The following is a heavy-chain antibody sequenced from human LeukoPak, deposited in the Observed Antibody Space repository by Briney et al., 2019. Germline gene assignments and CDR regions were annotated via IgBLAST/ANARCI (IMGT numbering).Heavy chain of an antibody. CDR1: GGTFSSYA. V-gene: IGHV1-69*05. D-gene: IGHD3-22*01. Sequence: SVKVSCKASGGTFSSYAISWVRQAPGQGLEWMGGIIPIFGTANYAQKFQGRVTITTDESTSTAYMELSSLRSEDTAVYYCARKGLAYYDSSGYYYGGEFDYWGQGTLVTVAS. CDR2: IIPIFGTA. J-gene: IGHJ4*02. CDR3: ARKGLAYYDSSGYYYGGEFDY.